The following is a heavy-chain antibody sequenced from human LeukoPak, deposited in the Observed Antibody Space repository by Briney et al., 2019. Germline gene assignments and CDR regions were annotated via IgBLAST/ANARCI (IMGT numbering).Heavy chain of an antibody. D-gene: IGHD2-2*01. V-gene: IGHV4-34*01. CDR3: ARGQTGAAALDF. J-gene: IGHJ4*02. CDR2: SAHSGST. CDR1: GGSFSGHY. Sequence: SETLSLTCAVYGGSFSGHYWTWLRQSPGKGLEWIGESAHSGSTNYNPSLKSRVTISVDRSKNQFSLKLTSVTAADTAVYHCARGQTGAAALDFWGPGTLVTVSS.